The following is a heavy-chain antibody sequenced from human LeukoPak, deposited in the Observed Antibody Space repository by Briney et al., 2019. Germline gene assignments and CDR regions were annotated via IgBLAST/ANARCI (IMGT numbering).Heavy chain of an antibody. CDR3: ATLRRYGSGTNYPPGYFDY. D-gene: IGHD3-10*01. CDR2: FYYSGRT. V-gene: IGHV4-59*04. Sequence: PSETLSLTCNVSGGSISTYFWSWIRQPPGKGLEWVGTFYYSGRTYHNPSLKSRVSLSVDTSQNLFSLHLNSVTAADTAVYYCATLRRYGSGTNYPPGYFDYWGQGTLVSVSS. J-gene: IGHJ4*02. CDR1: GGSISTYF.